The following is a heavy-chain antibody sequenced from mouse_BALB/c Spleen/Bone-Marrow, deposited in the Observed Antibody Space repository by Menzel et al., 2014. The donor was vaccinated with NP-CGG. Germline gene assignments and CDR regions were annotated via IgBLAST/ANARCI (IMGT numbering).Heavy chain of an antibody. CDR2: INPSSGYT. J-gene: IGHJ4*01. V-gene: IGHV1S26*01. D-gene: IGHD2-1*01. CDR3: ARVYGNYDAMDY. Sequence: SGPELVKPGASVKMSCKASGYTFTTYTMHWVKQRPGQGLEWIGYINPSSGYTYYNQKFKDKATLTADKSSSAAYLQLSSLTSEDSAVYYCARVYGNYDAMDYWGQGTSVTVSS. CDR1: GYTFTTYT.